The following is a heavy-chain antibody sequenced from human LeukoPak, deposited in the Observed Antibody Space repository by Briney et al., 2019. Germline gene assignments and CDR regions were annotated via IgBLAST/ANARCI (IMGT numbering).Heavy chain of an antibody. CDR1: GFTFSGSA. CDR2: IRSKANSYAT. Sequence: GGSLKLSCAASGFTFSGSAIHWVRQASGKGLEWVGRIRSKANSYATAYAASVKGRFTISRDDSKNTAYLQMNSLKTEDTAVYYCTTYCSGGSCYSYDAFDIWGQGTMVTVSS. CDR3: TTYCSGGSCYSYDAFDI. D-gene: IGHD2-15*01. J-gene: IGHJ3*02. V-gene: IGHV3-73*01.